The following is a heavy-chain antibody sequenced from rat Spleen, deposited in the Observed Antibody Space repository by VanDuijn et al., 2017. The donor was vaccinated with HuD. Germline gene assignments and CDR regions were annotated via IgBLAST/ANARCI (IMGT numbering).Heavy chain of an antibody. CDR2: ISYDGSST. Sequence: EVQLVESGGGLVQPGRSLKLSCAASGFTFSNYGMAWVRQAPTKGLEWVAAISYDGSSTFYRDSVRARFTISRDNANSTLYLQVDSLKSEDTATYYCARQRWDVMDAWGQGVMVAVSS. V-gene: IGHV5-29*01. CDR1: GFTFSNYG. J-gene: IGHJ2*01. CDR3: ARQRWDVMDA. D-gene: IGHD1-12*01.